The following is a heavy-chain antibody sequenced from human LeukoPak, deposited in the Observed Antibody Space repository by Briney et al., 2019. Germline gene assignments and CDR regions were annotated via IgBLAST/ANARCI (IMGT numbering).Heavy chain of an antibody. D-gene: IGHD4-17*01. V-gene: IGHV1-69*05. CDR2: IMPLFGTA. CDR3: ARDVHGDYGSGWFDP. CDR1: GGTFNNSA. J-gene: IGHJ5*02. Sequence: GSSVKVSCKTSGGTFNNSAISLVRQAPGQGLEWLGGIMPLFGTAGYAQKFQGRVTITKDESTRTVYLELTSLTSDDTAVYYCARDVHGDYGSGWFDPWGPRTLVSVSS.